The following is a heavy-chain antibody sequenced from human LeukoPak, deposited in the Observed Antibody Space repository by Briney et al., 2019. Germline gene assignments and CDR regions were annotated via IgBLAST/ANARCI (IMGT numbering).Heavy chain of an antibody. CDR3: ARDGSGSSYYYSYAMDV. D-gene: IGHD1-26*01. Sequence: GGSLRLSCAASGFTFSSYDMNWVRQAPGKGLEWVSYISSSSGTIYYADSVKGRFTISRDNAKNSLYLQMNSLRAEDTAVYYCARDGSGSSYYYSYAMDVWGQGTTVTVSS. V-gene: IGHV3-48*01. CDR1: GFTFSSYD. CDR2: ISSSSGTI. J-gene: IGHJ6*02.